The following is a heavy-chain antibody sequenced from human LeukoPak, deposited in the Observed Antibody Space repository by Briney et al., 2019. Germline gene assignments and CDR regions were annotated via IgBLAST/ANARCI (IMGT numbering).Heavy chain of an antibody. CDR3: AKDTGANIAVAGMDLAGGVRPRFDP. J-gene: IGHJ5*02. D-gene: IGHD6-19*01. CDR2: ISWDRGSI. CDR1: GFTFNDYA. Sequence: GGSLRLSCAASGFTFNDYAMHWVRQAPGKGLEWVSGISWDRGSIDYADSVKGRFTISRDNAKNSLYLQMNSLRAEDTALYYCAKDTGANIAVAGMDLAGGVRPRFDPWGQGTLVTVSS. V-gene: IGHV3-9*01.